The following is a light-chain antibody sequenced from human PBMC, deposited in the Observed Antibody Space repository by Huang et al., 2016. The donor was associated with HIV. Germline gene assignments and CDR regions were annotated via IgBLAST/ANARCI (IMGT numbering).Light chain of an antibody. J-gene: IGKJ1*01. V-gene: IGKV3-15*01. CDR2: AAS. CDR3: QQYNDWRT. CDR1: QSVFSD. Sequence: EIVMTQSPATVSVSPGETATLSCRASQSVFSDLAWYQQKPGQAPRLLIFAASTRATGIPDRFSGSGSGTEFTPTISSLQSEDFAFYYCQQYNDWRTFGQGTKVEIK.